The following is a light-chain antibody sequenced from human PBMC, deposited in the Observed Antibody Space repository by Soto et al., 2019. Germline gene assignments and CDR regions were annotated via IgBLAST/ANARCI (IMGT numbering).Light chain of an antibody. CDR1: STDVGGYNY. Sequence: QSALTQPPSVSGSPGQSVTISCTGSSTDVGGYNYVSWYQQHPGKAPKLMIYDVTERPSGVPDRFSGSKSGNTASLTVSGLQADDEADYYCSSYAGSNIPVMFGGGTKLTVL. CDR3: SSYAGSNIPVM. V-gene: IGLV2-8*01. CDR2: DVT. J-gene: IGLJ3*02.